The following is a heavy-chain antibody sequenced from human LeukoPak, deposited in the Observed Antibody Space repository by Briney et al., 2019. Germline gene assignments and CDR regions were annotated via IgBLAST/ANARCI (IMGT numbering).Heavy chain of an antibody. D-gene: IGHD5-18*01. J-gene: IGHJ4*02. V-gene: IGHV3-30*02. CDR3: ARVYTAMIDY. CDR1: GFTFSSYG. CDR2: IRYDGNNK. Sequence: GGXXRLSCAASGFTFSSYGMHWVRQAPGMGLEGVAFIRYDGNNKYYADSVKGRFAVSRDNSKSTLYLQMISLRAEDTAVYYCARVYTAMIDYWGQGTLVTVSS.